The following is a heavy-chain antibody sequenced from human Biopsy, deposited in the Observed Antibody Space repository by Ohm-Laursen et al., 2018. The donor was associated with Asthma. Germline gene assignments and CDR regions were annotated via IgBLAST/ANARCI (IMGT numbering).Heavy chain of an antibody. D-gene: IGHD1-1*01. Sequence: SLRLSCTATGLSFSNFAIHWVRQAPGKGLEWVGVISKDASTQDYADSVKGRFTMARDNSKNTLDLHMNSLREEDTAVYYCVRDGTDDAFDIWGQGTVVSVSS. CDR3: VRDGTDDAFDI. CDR2: ISKDASTQ. CDR1: GLSFSNFA. J-gene: IGHJ3*02. V-gene: IGHV3-30*01.